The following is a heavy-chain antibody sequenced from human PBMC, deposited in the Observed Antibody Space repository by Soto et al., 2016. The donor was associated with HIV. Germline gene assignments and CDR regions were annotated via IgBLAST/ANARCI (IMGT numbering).Heavy chain of an antibody. V-gene: IGHV4-39*01. CDR3: ARHQYISNCSGVNAVDI. CDR1: GGSINSSRNF. CDR2: VDYRGTN. J-gene: IGHJ3*02. D-gene: IGHD3-10*02. Sequence: QVQLQESGPGLVQPSETLSLTCTVSGGSINSSRNFWGWIRQPPGKGLEWIGNVDYRGTNFYSPSLKSRVTISVDTSKNQFSLKLTSVTATDTAVYYCARHQYISNCSGVNAVDIWGQGTMVMSLQ.